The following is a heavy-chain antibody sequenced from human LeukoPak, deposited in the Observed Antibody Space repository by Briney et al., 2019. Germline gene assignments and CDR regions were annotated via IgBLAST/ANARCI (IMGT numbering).Heavy chain of an antibody. CDR2: ISGSGGST. CDR1: GFTFSSYA. J-gene: IGHJ4*02. CDR3: ASYDSGSYYQGFDY. D-gene: IGHD3-10*01. V-gene: IGHV3-23*01. Sequence: GGSLRLSCAASGFTFSSYAMTWVRRPPGKGLEWGSAISGSGGSTYYAESVKGRFTISRDNSKNTLYLQMNSLRGEDTAVYYCASYDSGSYYQGFDYWGQGTLVSVSS.